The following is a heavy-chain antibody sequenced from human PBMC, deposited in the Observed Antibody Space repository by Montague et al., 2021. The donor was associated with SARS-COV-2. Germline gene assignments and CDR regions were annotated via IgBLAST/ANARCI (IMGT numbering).Heavy chain of an antibody. V-gene: IGHV4-59*01. CDR1: GGSTSNYY. Sequence: SLTCSVSGGSTSNYYWTWIRQSPGKGLQWIGYIFYTGSTKFNPPLKSRVSMSLDTSKNHFSLRLSAVTAADTARYYCARAQNICFIANCVNYFDLWGLGALVTVSS. CDR3: ARAQNICFIANCVNYFDL. J-gene: IGHJ4*02. CDR2: IFYTGST. D-gene: IGHD2-15*01.